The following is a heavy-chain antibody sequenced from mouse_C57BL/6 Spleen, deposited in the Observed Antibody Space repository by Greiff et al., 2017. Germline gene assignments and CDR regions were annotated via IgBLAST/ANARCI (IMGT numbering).Heavy chain of an antibody. CDR1: GYTFTDHT. Sequence: VQLVESDAELVKPGASVKISCKVSGYTFTDHTIHWMKQRPEQGLEWIGYIYPRDGSTKYNEKFKGKATLTADKSSSTAYMQLNSLTSEDSAVYVCARLGDDYDWFAYWGQGTLVTVSA. V-gene: IGHV1-78*01. CDR3: ARLGDDYDWFAY. D-gene: IGHD2-4*01. J-gene: IGHJ3*01. CDR2: IYPRDGST.